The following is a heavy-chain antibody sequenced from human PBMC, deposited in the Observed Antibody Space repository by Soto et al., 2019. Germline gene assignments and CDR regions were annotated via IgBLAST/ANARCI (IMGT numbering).Heavy chain of an antibody. CDR1: WYTLTRYG. CDR3: ARGRGKRLLWFGESGGY. D-gene: IGHD3-10*01. J-gene: IGHJ4*02. V-gene: IGHV1-8*01. Sequence: GPVKVSCKASWYTLTRYGINWVRQAPGQGLEWMGWMNPNSGNTGYAQKFQGRVTMTRNTSISTAYMELSSLRSEDTAVYYCARGRGKRLLWFGESGGYWGQGTLVTVSS. CDR2: MNPNSGNT.